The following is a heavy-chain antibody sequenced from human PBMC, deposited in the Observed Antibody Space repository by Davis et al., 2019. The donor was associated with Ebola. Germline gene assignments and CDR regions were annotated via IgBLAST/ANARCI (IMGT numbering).Heavy chain of an antibody. Sequence: ASVKVSCKASAYTFTSYDINWVRQATGQGLEWMGWMNPNSGNTGYAQKFQGRVTMTRNTSISTAYMELSSLRSDDTDVYYCARAPTWSQINYYCFDYWGQGTLVTVSS. J-gene: IGHJ4*02. CDR2: MNPNSGNT. CDR1: AYTFTSYD. CDR3: ARAPTWSQINYYCFDY. V-gene: IGHV1-8*01. D-gene: IGHD3-10*01.